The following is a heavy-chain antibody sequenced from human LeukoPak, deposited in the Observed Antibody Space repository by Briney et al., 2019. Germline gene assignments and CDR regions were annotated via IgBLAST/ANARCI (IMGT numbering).Heavy chain of an antibody. D-gene: IGHD2-2*01. V-gene: IGHV4-34*01. CDR1: GGSFSGYY. Sequence: KPSETLSLTCAVYGGSFSGYYWSWIRQPPGKGLEWIGEINHSGSTNYNPSLKSRVTISVDTSKNQFSLKLSSVTAADTAVYYCARGYCSSTSCYFGWFDPWGQGTLVTVSS. J-gene: IGHJ5*02. CDR3: ARGYCSSTSCYFGWFDP. CDR2: INHSGST.